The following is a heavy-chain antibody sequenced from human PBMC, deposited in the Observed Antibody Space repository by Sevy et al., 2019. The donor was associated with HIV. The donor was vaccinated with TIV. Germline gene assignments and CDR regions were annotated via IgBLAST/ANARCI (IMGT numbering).Heavy chain of an antibody. CDR1: GFTLSDYY. V-gene: IGHV3-11*01. CDR2: ISSGGSTI. J-gene: IGHJ4*02. Sequence: GGSLRLSCAASGFTLSDYYMSWIRQAPGKGLEWISYISSGGSTIYYSDSVKGRFTISRDNGKNSLYLEMNSLRAEDPAVYYWARERYTYAQFYFDYWGQGSLVTVSS. CDR3: ARERYTYAQFYFDY. D-gene: IGHD5-18*01.